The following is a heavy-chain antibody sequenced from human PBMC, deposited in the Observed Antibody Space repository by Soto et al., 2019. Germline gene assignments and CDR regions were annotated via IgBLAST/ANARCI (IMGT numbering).Heavy chain of an antibody. V-gene: IGHV4-59*08. CDR3: ARLSVTTGFDY. CDR2: IYYSGST. J-gene: IGHJ4*02. Sequence: SETLSLTCTVSGGSISSYYWSWIRQPPGKGLEWIGYIYYSGSTNYNPSLKSRVTISVDTSKNQFSLKLSSVTAADTAVYYCARLSVTTGFDYWGQGTLVTVSS. CDR1: GGSISSYY. D-gene: IGHD4-17*01.